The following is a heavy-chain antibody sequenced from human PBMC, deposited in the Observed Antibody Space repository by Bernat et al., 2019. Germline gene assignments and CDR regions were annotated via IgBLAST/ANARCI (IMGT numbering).Heavy chain of an antibody. CDR1: GFTFSSYG. J-gene: IGHJ3*02. CDR3: AKETHLEQQLTPAPFDI. Sequence: VQLVESGGGLVQPGGSLRLSCAASGFTFSSYGMHWVRQAPGKGLEWVAVISYDGSNKYYADSVKGRFTISRDNSKNTLYLQMNSLRAEDTAVYYCAKETHLEQQLTPAPFDIWGQGTMVTVSS. CDR2: ISYDGSNK. D-gene: IGHD6-13*01. V-gene: IGHV3-30*18.